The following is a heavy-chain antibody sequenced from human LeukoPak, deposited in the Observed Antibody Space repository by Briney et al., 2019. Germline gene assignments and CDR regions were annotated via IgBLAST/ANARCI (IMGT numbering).Heavy chain of an antibody. CDR3: ARVPAVRGVIDYYYGMDV. J-gene: IGHJ6*02. V-gene: IGHV3-7*01. Sequence: GGSLSLSCGASGFTFSSNWMSWVRQAPGKGLEWVANIKQDGSEKYYVDSVKGRFTISRDNAKNSLYLQMNSLRVEDTAVYYCARVPAVRGVIDYYYGMDVWGQGTTVTVSS. CDR2: IKQDGSEK. CDR1: GFTFSSNW. D-gene: IGHD3-10*01.